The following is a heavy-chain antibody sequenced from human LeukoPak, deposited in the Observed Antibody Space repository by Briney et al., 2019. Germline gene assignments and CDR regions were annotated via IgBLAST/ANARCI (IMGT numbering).Heavy chain of an antibody. D-gene: IGHD3-22*01. CDR3: AKDHDSSGYVDY. CDR1: GFTFSSYG. CDR2: IWYDGSNK. J-gene: IGHJ4*02. Sequence: PGGSLRLSCAASGFTFSSYGMHWVRQAPGKGLEWVAVIWYDGSNKYYAGSVKGRFTISRDNSKNTLYLQMNSLRAEDTAVYYCAKDHDSSGYVDYWGQGTLVTVSS. V-gene: IGHV3-33*06.